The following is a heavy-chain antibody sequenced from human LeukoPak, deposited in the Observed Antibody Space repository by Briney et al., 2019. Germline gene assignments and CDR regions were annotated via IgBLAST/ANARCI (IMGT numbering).Heavy chain of an antibody. CDR3: ARVDTKSYGSAYMDV. Sequence: GGSLRLSCEASGLTFSRSSINWVRQAPGKGLEWVAYISFTSGTIYYADSVEGRFTVSRDNARNSSFLQLKALRAEDTAVYYCARVDTKSYGSAYMDVWGSGTTVTVSS. CDR2: ISFTSGTI. CDR1: GLTFSRSS. D-gene: IGHD3-10*01. V-gene: IGHV3-48*04. J-gene: IGHJ6*03.